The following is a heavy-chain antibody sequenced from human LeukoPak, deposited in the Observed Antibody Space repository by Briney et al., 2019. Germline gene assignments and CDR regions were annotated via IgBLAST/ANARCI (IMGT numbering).Heavy chain of an antibody. CDR1: GDSISGFY. D-gene: IGHD1-26*01. Sequence: SETLSLTCTVSGDSISGFYWNWIRQPPGKGLEWIGYMYYSGITNYNPSLKSRVTISVDTSKNQFSLKLSSVTAADTAVYYCARATGDYWGQGTLVTVSS. J-gene: IGHJ4*02. CDR3: ARATGDY. V-gene: IGHV4-59*08. CDR2: MYYSGIT.